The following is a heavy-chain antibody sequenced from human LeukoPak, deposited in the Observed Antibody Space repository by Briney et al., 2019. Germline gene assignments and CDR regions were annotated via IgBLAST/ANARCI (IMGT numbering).Heavy chain of an antibody. CDR1: GGSFSGYY. D-gene: IGHD3-9*01. V-gene: IGHV4-34*01. Sequence: SETLSLTCAVYGGSFSGYYWSWIRQPPGKGLGWMGEINHSGSTNYNPSLKSRVTISADTSKNQFSLKLSSVTAADTAVYYCARLPYYDILTGVYYFDYWGQGTLVTVSS. J-gene: IGHJ4*02. CDR3: ARLPYYDILTGVYYFDY. CDR2: INHSGST.